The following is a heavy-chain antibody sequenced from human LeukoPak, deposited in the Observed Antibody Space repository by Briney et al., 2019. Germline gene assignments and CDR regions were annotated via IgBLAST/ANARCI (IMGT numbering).Heavy chain of an antibody. J-gene: IGHJ5*02. CDR2: ISYDGSNK. D-gene: IGHD6-19*01. V-gene: IGHV3-30*18. CDR1: GFTFSSYG. CDR3: AKDRRSSGWLDWFDP. Sequence: GGSLRLSCAASGFTFSSYGMHWVRQAPGKGLEWVAVISYDGSNKYYADSVKGRFTISRDDSKNTLYLQMNSLRAEDTAVYYCAKDRRSSGWLDWFDPWGQGTLVTVSS.